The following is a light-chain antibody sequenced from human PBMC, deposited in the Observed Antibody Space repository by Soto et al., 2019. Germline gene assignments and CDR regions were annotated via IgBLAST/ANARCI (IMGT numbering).Light chain of an antibody. J-gene: IGKJ4*02. V-gene: IGKV1-5*03. CDR1: QSISSW. CDR2: KAS. CDR3: QQYNSYPLT. Sequence: IQMTQSPSTLSASVGDRVTITCRAIQSISSWLAWYQQKPGKAHKLLIYKASSLESGVPSRFSGSGSGTEFTLTISSLQPDDFAAYDCQQYNSYPLTFGGGTKVEIK.